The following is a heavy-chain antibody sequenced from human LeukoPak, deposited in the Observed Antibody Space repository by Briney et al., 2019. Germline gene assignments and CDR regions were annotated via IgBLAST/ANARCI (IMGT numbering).Heavy chain of an antibody. CDR1: GGTFSGYY. J-gene: IGHJ5*02. V-gene: IGHV4-34*01. Sequence: SETLSLTCAVDGGTFSGYYWSWIRQPPGKGLEWIGEINHSGSTNYNPSLKSRVTISVDTSKNQFSLKLSSVTAADTAVYYCARAAVEMATMDYWFDPWGQGTLVTVSS. CDR2: INHSGST. D-gene: IGHD5-24*01. CDR3: ARAAVEMATMDYWFDP.